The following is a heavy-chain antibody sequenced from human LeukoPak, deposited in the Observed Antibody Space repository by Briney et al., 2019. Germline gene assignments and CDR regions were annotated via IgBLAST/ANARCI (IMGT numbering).Heavy chain of an antibody. CDR2: ISSSSTTT. Sequence: GGSLRLSCAASGFTFRGYSMNWVRQAPGKGLEWVSYISSSSTTTYYADSVEGRFTISRDNAKNSLYLQMDSLRDEDTAVYYCARGRGSSWYFDYWGQGTLVTVSS. D-gene: IGHD6-13*01. CDR1: GFTFRGYS. V-gene: IGHV3-48*02. CDR3: ARGRGSSWYFDY. J-gene: IGHJ4*02.